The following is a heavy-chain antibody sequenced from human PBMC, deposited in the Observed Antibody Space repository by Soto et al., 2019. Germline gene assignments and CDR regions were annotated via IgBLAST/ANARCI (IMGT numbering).Heavy chain of an antibody. CDR2: SKNKAHSYTT. CDR3: TVWGSGNDFGAS. CDR1: GFTFSDHY. V-gene: IGHV3-72*01. Sequence: EVQLVESGGGLVQPGGSLRLYCAASGFTFSDHYLDWVRQAPGKGLEWVGRSKNKAHSYTTEYAASVKGRFTISRDGSKNSPFLQMNSLKTEDTAVYYCTVWGSGNDFGASWGQGILVTVSS. J-gene: IGHJ4*02. D-gene: IGHD3-10*01.